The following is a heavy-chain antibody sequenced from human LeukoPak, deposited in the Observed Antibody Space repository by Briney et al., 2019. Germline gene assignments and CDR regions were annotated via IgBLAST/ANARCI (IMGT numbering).Heavy chain of an antibody. CDR2: IYHSGST. V-gene: IGHV4-30-2*01. D-gene: IGHD3-22*01. CDR3: ASSLGDYYDSSGSFDY. Sequence: LRLSCAASGFTFSSYWMSWIRQPPGKGLEWIGYIYHSGSTYYNPSLKSRVTISVDRSKNQFSLKLSSVTAADTAVYYCASSLGDYYDSSGSFDYWGQGTLVTVSS. CDR1: GFTFSSYW. J-gene: IGHJ4*02.